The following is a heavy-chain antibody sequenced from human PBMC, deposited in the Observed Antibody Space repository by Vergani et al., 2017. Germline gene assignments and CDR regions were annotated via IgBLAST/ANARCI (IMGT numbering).Heavy chain of an antibody. CDR2: IYYSGST. J-gene: IGHJ5*02. V-gene: IGHV4-39*01. CDR3: ARAIVVVPAAAVGWFDP. Sequence: QLQLQESGPGLVKPSETLSLTCTVSGGSLSSSSYYWGWIRQPPGKGLEWIGRIYYSGSTYYNPSLKSRVTISVDTSKNQFSLKLSSVTAADTAVYYCARAIVVVPAAAVGWFDPWGQGTLVTVSS. CDR1: GGSLSSSSYY. D-gene: IGHD2-2*01.